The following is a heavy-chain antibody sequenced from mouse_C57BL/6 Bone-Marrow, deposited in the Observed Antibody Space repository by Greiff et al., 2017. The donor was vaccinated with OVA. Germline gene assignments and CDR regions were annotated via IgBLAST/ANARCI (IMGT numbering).Heavy chain of an antibody. J-gene: IGHJ1*03. D-gene: IGHD1-1*01. CDR3: ARYYYGSSYWYFDV. V-gene: IGHV1-63*01. Sequence: VKLQQSGAELVRPGTSVKMSCKASGYTFTNYWIGWAKQRPGHGLEWIGDIYPGGGYTNYNEKFKGKATLTADISSSTAYMQFSSLTSEDSDIYYCARYYYGSSYWYFDVWGTGTTVTVSS. CDR2: IYPGGGYT. CDR1: GYTFTNYW.